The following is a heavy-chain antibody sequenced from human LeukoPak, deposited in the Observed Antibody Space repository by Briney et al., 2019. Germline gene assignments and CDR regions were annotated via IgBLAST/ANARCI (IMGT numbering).Heavy chain of an antibody. V-gene: IGHV3-21*01. CDR3: ARDDYGDRQSGYFDY. CDR2: ISSSSSYI. Sequence: GGSLRLSCAASGFTFSSYSMNWVRQAPGKGLEWVSSISSSSSYIYYADSVKGRFTISRDNAKNSLYLQMNSLRAEDTAVYYCARDDYGDRQSGYFDYWGQGTLVTVSS. D-gene: IGHD4-17*01. J-gene: IGHJ4*02. CDR1: GFTFSSYS.